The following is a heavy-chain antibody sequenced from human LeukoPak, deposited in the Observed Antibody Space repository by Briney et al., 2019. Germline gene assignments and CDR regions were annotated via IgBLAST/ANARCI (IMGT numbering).Heavy chain of an antibody. J-gene: IGHJ4*02. Sequence: GGSLRLSCAASGFTFSGSALHWVRQASGKGLEWVGRIRRKANSYATAYAASAKGRFTISRDNSKNTTYMQMNSLKTEDTAEYYCTRAGDAYVWEDFDYWGQGTLVTVSS. V-gene: IGHV3-73*01. D-gene: IGHD3-16*01. CDR3: TRAGDAYVWEDFDY. CDR2: IRRKANSYAT. CDR1: GFTFSGSA.